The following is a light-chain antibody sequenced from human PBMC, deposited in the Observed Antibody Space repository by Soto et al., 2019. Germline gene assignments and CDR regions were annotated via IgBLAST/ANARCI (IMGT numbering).Light chain of an antibody. CDR1: NSNIGAGYD. Sequence: QSVLTQPPSVTGAPGQRVTISCTGSNSNIGAGYDVHWYRQFPGTAPKLLIYGNINRPSGVPDRFSGSKSGTSASLAITGLQAEDEAHYYCHSFDSRLIGLLFGGGTKLTV. CDR2: GNI. J-gene: IGLJ2*01. V-gene: IGLV1-40*01. CDR3: HSFDSRLIGLL.